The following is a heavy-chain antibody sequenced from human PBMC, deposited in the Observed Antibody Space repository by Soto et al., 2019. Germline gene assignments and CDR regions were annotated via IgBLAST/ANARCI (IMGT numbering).Heavy chain of an antibody. J-gene: IGHJ6*04. V-gene: IGHV5-51*01. CDR1: VYTFTTYC. CDR3: AASIFYYGMDV. Sequence: GESLKVSCNGSVYTFTTYCSCCIRQMPGKGPEWMGIIYPGDSDTKYNPSFQGQVTISADKSITTTYLQWSSLKASDTAIYYCAASIFYYGMDVWGKGTTVT. CDR2: IYPGDSDT.